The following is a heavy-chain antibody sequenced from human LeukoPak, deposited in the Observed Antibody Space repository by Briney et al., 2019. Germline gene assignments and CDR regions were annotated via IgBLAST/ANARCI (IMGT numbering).Heavy chain of an antibody. D-gene: IGHD3-10*01. CDR1: GDSVSSNSAA. V-gene: IGHV6-1*01. CDR2: TYYRSKWYN. J-gene: IGHJ4*02. CDR3: ARGTEVDGSGSSTPYYFDY. Sequence: SQTLSLTCAISGDSVSSNSAAWNWIRQSPSRGPEWLGRTYYRSKWYNDYAVSVKSRITINPDTSKNQFSLKLSSVTAADTAVYYCARGTEVDGSGSSTPYYFDYWGQGTLVTVSS.